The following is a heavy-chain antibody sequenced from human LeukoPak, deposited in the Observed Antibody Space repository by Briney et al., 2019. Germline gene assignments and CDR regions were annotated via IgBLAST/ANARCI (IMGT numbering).Heavy chain of an antibody. V-gene: IGHV3-20*04. CDR3: ARALSSIAARGPGASGAFDI. D-gene: IGHD6-6*01. CDR1: GFTFDDYG. Sequence: GGSLRLSCAASGFTFDDYGMSWVRQAPGKGLEWVSGINWNGGSTGYADSVKGRFTISRDNAKNSLYLQMNSLRAEDTALYYCARALSSIAARGPGASGAFDIWGQGTMVTVSS. CDR2: INWNGGST. J-gene: IGHJ3*02.